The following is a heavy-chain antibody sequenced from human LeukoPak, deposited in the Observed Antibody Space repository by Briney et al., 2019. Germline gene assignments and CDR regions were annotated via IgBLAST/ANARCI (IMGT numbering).Heavy chain of an antibody. J-gene: IGHJ4*02. CDR1: GYTFTSYG. CDR2: ISAYNGNT. V-gene: IGHV1-18*01. D-gene: IGHD6-13*01. Sequence: GASVKVSCKASGYTFTSYGISWVRQAPGQGLEWMGWISAYNGNTNYAQKLQGRVTMTTDTSTSTAYMELRSLRSDDTAVYYCARDQWAYSSSWSYDYWGQGTLVTVSS. CDR3: ARDQWAYSSSWSYDY.